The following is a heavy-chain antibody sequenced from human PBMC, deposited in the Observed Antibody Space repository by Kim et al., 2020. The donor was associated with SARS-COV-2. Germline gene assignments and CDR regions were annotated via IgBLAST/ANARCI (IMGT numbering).Heavy chain of an antibody. CDR3: AKQGALDP. CDR2: MYYTGNT. J-gene: IGHJ5*02. CDR1: GGSIRTKNTY. V-gene: IGHV4-39*01. Sequence: SETLSLTCTVSGGSIRTKNTYWAWIRQPPGKGLEWIGRMYYTGNTYYNPSLKSRVTISADTSKNQFSLNLKSVTATDTSIYYCAKQGALDPWGQGILVTVSS.